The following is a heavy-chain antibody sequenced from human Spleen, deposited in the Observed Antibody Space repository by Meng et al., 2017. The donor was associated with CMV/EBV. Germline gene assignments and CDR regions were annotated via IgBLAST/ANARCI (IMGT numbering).Heavy chain of an antibody. CDR3: AKDLGVGDYYAMDV. J-gene: IGHJ6*02. Sequence: GESLKISCSASGFSFRSHGIHWVRQAPGKGLEWVAVIWHDGSNEYYGDSVRGRFTISRDNSRNTLYLQMDDLRTEDTGVYYCAKDLGVGDYYAMDVWGQGTTVTVSS. D-gene: IGHD3-10*01. CDR2: IWHDGSNE. V-gene: IGHV3-33*03. CDR1: GFSFRSHG.